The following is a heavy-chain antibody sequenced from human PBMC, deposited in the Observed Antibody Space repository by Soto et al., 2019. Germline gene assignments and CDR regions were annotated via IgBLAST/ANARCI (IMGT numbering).Heavy chain of an antibody. CDR3: ARYCSSTSCLNYYYYGMDV. V-gene: IGHV1-18*04. CDR2: ISAYNGNT. Sequence: GASVKVSCKASGYTFTSYGISWVRQAPGQGLEWMGWISAYNGNTNYAQKLQGRVTMTTDTSTSTAYMELRSLRSDDTAVYYCARYCSSTSCLNYYYYGMDVWGQGTTVTVSS. CDR1: GYTFTSYG. J-gene: IGHJ6*02. D-gene: IGHD2-2*01.